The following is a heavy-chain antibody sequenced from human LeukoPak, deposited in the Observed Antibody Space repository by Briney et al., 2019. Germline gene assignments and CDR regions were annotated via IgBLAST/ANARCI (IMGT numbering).Heavy chain of an antibody. CDR3: ARDELGDFDY. CDR2: IYPNTGLT. Sequence: ASVKVSCKASGYTFIDYYMYWVRQAPGQGLEWMGWIYPNTGLTNFAQKLQGRVTMTTDTSTSTAYMELRSLRSDDTAVYYCARDELGDFDYWGQGTLVTVSS. V-gene: IGHV1-18*01. J-gene: IGHJ4*02. D-gene: IGHD3-10*01. CDR1: GYTFIDYY.